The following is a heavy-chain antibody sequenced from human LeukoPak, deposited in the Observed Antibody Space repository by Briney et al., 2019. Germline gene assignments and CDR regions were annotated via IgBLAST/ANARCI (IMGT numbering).Heavy chain of an antibody. D-gene: IGHD3-10*01. CDR1: GGSFSGYY. J-gene: IGHJ5*02. CDR3: ARDLNYYGSGSNPWFDP. CDR2: INHSGST. Sequence: SETLSLTCAVYGGSFSGYYWSWIRQPPGKGLEWIGEINHSGSTNYNPSLKSRVTISVDTSKNQFSLKLSSVTAADTAVYYCARDLNYYGSGSNPWFDPWGQGTLVTVSS. V-gene: IGHV4-34*01.